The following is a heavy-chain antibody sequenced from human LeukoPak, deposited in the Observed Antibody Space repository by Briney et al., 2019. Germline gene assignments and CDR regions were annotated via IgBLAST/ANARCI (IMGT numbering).Heavy chain of an antibody. J-gene: IGHJ6*02. CDR3: ARGPLTTVTTYYYYGMDV. V-gene: IGHV4-30-2*01. Sequence: TTSQTLSLTCAVSGGSISSGGYSWSWIRQPPGKGLEWIGYIYHSGSTYYNPSLKSRVTISVDRSKNQFSLKLSSVTAADTAVYYCARGPLTTVTTYYYYGMDVWGQGTTVTVSS. D-gene: IGHD4-17*01. CDR1: GGSISSGGYS. CDR2: IYHSGST.